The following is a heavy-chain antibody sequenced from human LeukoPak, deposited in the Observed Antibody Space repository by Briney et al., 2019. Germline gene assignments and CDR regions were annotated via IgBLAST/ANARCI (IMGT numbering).Heavy chain of an antibody. J-gene: IGHJ5*02. CDR2: ISWNSGSI. CDR1: EFTFDDYA. D-gene: IGHD6-13*01. CDR3: AKGSIAAAGLNWFDP. Sequence: GGSLRLSCAGSEFTFDDYAMHSVRQAPGKGLEWVSGISWNSGSIGYADSVKGRFTISRDYAKNSLYLQMNSLRAEGMALYYCAKGSIAAAGLNWFDPWGQGTLVTVSS. V-gene: IGHV3-9*03.